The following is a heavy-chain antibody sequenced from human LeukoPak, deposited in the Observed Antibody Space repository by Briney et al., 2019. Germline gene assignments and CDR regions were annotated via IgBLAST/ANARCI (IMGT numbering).Heavy chain of an antibody. CDR2: ISGSGGST. Sequence: PGASLRLSCAASGFTFSSYAMSWVRQAPGKGLEWVSAISGSGGSTYYADSVKGRFTISRDNSKNTLYLQMNSLRAEDTAVYYCAKPGYCSSTSCLSLWDYYYGMDVWGQGTTVTVSS. CDR1: GFTFSSYA. J-gene: IGHJ6*02. CDR3: AKPGYCSSTSCLSLWDYYYGMDV. V-gene: IGHV3-23*01. D-gene: IGHD2-2*01.